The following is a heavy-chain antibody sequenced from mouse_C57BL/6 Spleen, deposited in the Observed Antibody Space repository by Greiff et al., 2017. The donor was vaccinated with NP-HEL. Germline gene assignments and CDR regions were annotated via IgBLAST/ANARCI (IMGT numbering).Heavy chain of an antibody. V-gene: IGHV1-80*01. J-gene: IGHJ3*01. CDR1: GYAFSSYW. CDR3: ARGGYDYDRAWFAY. D-gene: IGHD2-4*01. CDR2: IYPGDGDT. Sequence: QVQLQQSGAELVKPGASVKISCKASGYAFSSYWMNWVKQRPGKGLEWIGQIYPGDGDTNYNGKFKGKATLTADKSSSTAYMQLSSLTSEDSAVYCCARGGYDYDRAWFAYWGQGTLVTVSA.